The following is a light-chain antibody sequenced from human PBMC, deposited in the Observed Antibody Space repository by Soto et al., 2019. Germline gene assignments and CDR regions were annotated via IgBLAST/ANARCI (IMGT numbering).Light chain of an antibody. CDR1: SSDVGGYNY. Sequence: QSALTQPASVSGSPGQSITISCTGTSSDVGGYNYVSWYQQHPGKAPKLMIYDASNRPSGVSNRFSGSKSGNTASLTISGLQAEDEADYYCSSYTSSSTPTWVFGGGTKLTVL. CDR2: DAS. J-gene: IGLJ3*02. V-gene: IGLV2-14*01. CDR3: SSYTSSSTPTWV.